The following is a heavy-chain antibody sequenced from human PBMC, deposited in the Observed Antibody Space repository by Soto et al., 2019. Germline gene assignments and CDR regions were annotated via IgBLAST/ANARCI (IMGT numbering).Heavy chain of an antibody. CDR2: VTGGGGST. V-gene: IGHV3-23*01. D-gene: IGHD3-3*01. CDR3: AKVTRSGSDY. Sequence: GGSLRLSCVASVFTFSTYGLHWVRQAPGKGLEWVSTVTGGGGSTYYADSVKGRFTISRDNSKSTLYLQMNSLRAEDTALYYCAKVTRSGSDYWGQGTLVTV. J-gene: IGHJ4*02. CDR1: VFTFSTYG.